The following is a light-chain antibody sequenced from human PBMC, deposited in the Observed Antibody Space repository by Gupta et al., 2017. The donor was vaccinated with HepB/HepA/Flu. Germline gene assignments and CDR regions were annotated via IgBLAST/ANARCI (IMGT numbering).Light chain of an antibody. CDR1: RSDIGSHY. CDR3: STREAIMNGVV. Sequence: QSVLTQSPAASGTPGQRVTISCSGSRSDIGSHYVYSYQPFPGTAHKIPLSQNTQRPSGAPARFSASKSATSAAVTITGLQAEDEAHYYCSTREAIMNGVVFGGGTRLTVL. J-gene: IGLJ2*01. CDR2: QNT. V-gene: IGLV1-47*01.